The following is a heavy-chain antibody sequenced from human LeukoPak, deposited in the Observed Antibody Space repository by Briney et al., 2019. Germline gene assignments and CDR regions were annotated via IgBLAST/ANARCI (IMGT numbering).Heavy chain of an antibody. D-gene: IGHD1-26*01. J-gene: IGHJ3*02. CDR2: IYYSGST. V-gene: IGHV4-61*01. CDR3: ARDANSGSYSLGPPGAFDI. Sequence: SETLSLTCTVSGGSVSSGSYYWSWIRQPPGKGLGWIGYIYYSGSTNYNPSLKSRVTISVDTSKNQFSLKLSSVTAADTAVYYCARDANSGSYSLGPPGAFDIWGQGTMVTVSS. CDR1: GGSVSSGSYY.